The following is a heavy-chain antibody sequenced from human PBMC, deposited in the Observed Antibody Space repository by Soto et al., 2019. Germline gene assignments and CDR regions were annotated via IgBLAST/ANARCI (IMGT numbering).Heavy chain of an antibody. Sequence: PGGSLRLSCVASGFSFSDYSMTWVRQGPGRGLEWVATLTRTGTTFYADSVKGRFTISRDNSRNTLSLQMYSLRAEDTARYYCAKRATTVPTPGNYFDYWGQGTLVTVSS. D-gene: IGHD2-15*01. V-gene: IGHV3-23*01. CDR3: AKRATTVPTPGNYFDY. J-gene: IGHJ4*02. CDR2: LTRTGTT. CDR1: GFSFSDYS.